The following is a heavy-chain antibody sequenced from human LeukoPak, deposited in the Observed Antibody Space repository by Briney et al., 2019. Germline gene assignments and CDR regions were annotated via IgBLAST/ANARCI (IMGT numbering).Heavy chain of an antibody. CDR2: INHNGNVN. D-gene: IGHD3-16*01. J-gene: IGHJ6*02. V-gene: IGHV3-7*03. CDR1: GFTVSSNY. Sequence: GGSLRLSCAASGFTVSSNYMSWDRQAPGKGLEWVASINHNGNVNYYVDSVKGRFTISRDNAKNSLYLQMSNLRAEDTAVYFCARGGGLDVWGQGATVTVSS. CDR3: ARGGGLDV.